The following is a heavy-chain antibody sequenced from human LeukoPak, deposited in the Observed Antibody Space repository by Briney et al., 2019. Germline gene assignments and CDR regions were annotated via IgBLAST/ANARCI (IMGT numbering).Heavy chain of an antibody. J-gene: IGHJ4*02. CDR3: VLGSPFDY. CDR1: GFTFSSYS. D-gene: IGHD3-10*01. V-gene: IGHV3-48*02. CDR2: ISSSSRSI. Sequence: GGSLRLSCAASGFTFSSYSMNWVRQAPGKGLEWVSYISSSSRSIYYADSVKGRFTISRDNANNSLSLQMNSLKDEDTAVYYCVLGSPFDYWGQGTLVTVSS.